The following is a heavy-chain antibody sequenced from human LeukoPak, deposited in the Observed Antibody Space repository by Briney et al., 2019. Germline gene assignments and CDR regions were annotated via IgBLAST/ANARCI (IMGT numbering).Heavy chain of an antibody. Sequence: SGPTLVNPTQTLTLTCTFSGFSLSTSGMRVSWIRQPPGKALEWLARIGWDDDKYCSTSLKTRLTISKATSKNQVVLTMTNMDPVDTATYYCARINVDTAMVPYFDYWGQGTLVTVSS. CDR3: ARINVDTAMVPYFDY. J-gene: IGHJ4*02. V-gene: IGHV2-70*04. CDR2: IGWDDDK. CDR1: GFSLSTSGMR. D-gene: IGHD5-18*01.